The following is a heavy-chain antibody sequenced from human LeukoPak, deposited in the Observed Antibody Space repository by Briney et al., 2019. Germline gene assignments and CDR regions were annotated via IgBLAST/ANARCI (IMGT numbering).Heavy chain of an antibody. J-gene: IGHJ4*02. CDR1: GFTFSSYW. Sequence: PGGSLRLSCAASGFTFSSYWMSWVRQALGKGLEWVANIKHDGSDKYYVDSVKGRFTISRDNAENSLYLQMNSLRAEDTAMYYCARSQSLGYWGQGTLVTVSS. CDR2: IKHDGSDK. CDR3: ARSQSLGY. V-gene: IGHV3-7*04.